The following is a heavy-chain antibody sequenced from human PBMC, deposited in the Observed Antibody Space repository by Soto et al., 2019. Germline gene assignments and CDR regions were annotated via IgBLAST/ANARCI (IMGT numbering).Heavy chain of an antibody. Sequence: SGGSLRLSCAAPGFTFCSYAMGWVRQGPGKGLEWVAVVSIGGSTHYADSVRGRFTISRDNSKNTLSLQMNSLTAEDTAVYFCAKRRGAGGHFDERGQRALVTVSS. V-gene: IGHV3-23*01. CDR3: AKRRGAGGHFDE. CDR2: VSIGGST. J-gene: IGHJ4*02. CDR1: GFTFCSYA. D-gene: IGHD2-15*01.